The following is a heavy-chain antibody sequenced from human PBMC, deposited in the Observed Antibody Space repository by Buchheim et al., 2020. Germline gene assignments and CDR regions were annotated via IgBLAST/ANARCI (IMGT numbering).Heavy chain of an antibody. J-gene: IGHJ4*02. Sequence: QVRLQESGPGRVKPSETLSLTCNISGGSISSGGFFWSWIRQHPGKGLEWIGYINYSGSTYYNPSLKSRLTISVDTSQNQFSLKLSSVTAADTAVYYCARCGYHDSSGYYHTFDYWGQGTL. D-gene: IGHD3-22*01. CDR1: GGSISSGGFF. CDR2: INYSGST. CDR3: ARCGYHDSSGYYHTFDY. V-gene: IGHV4-31*03.